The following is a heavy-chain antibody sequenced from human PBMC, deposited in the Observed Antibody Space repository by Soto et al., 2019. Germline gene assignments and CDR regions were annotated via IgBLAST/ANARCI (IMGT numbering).Heavy chain of an antibody. CDR1: GFTFSSYS. J-gene: IGHJ6*02. CDR2: ISSSSSYI. V-gene: IGHV3-21*01. CDR3: AKDQYSSSPTTPYYYYYGMDV. Sequence: SLRLSCAASGFTFSSYSMNWVRQAPGKGLEWVSSISSSSSYIYYADSVKGRFTISRDNAKNSLYLQMNSLRAEDTAVYYCAKDQYSSSPTTPYYYYYGMDVWGQGTTVTVSS. D-gene: IGHD6-6*01.